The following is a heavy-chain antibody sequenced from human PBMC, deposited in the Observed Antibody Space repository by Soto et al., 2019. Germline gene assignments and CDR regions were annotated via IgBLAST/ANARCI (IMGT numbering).Heavy chain of an antibody. V-gene: IGHV1-8*01. J-gene: IGHJ5*02. Sequence: GASVKVSCKASGYTYTCYDINWLRPATGQGLEWMGWMNPNSANTGYAQKFQGRVTMTRNTSISTAYMELSSLRSEDTAVYYCASNSSGSPSWFDPWGQGTLVTVSS. CDR2: MNPNSANT. D-gene: IGHD3-10*01. CDR3: ASNSSGSPSWFDP. CDR1: GYTYTCYD.